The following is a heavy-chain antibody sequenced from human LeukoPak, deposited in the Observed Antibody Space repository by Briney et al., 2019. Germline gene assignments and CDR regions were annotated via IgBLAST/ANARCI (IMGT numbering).Heavy chain of an antibody. V-gene: IGHV1-2*02. CDR3: ARSAEHCNNGVCFTDYYMDV. Sequence: ASVKVSCKASGYIFTDYYIHWVRQAPGQGLEWMGWIRPNNGDTYYAQKLQGRVTMTRDTSITTAYMELSSLRSDDTAVYFCARSAEHCNNGVCFTDYYMDVWGKGTTVTVSS. CDR1: GYIFTDYY. D-gene: IGHD2-8*01. J-gene: IGHJ6*03. CDR2: IRPNNGDT.